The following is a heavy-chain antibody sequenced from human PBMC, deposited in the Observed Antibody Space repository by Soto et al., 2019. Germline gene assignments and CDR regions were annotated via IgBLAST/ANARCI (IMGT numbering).Heavy chain of an antibody. D-gene: IGHD5-18*01. V-gene: IGHV4-34*01. CDR3: ARENVSGYSRMDV. CDR1: GGSFSGYY. J-gene: IGHJ6*02. CDR2: INHSGST. Sequence: QVQLQQWGAGLLKPSETLSLTCAVYGGSFSGYYWSWIRQPPGKGLEWIGEINHSGSTNYNPSLKRRVTISVDTSKNQFSLKLSSVTAADTAVYYCARENVSGYSRMDVWGQGTTVTVSS.